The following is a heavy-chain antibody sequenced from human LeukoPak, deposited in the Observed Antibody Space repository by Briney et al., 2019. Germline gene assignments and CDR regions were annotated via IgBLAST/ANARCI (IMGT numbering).Heavy chain of an antibody. D-gene: IGHD5-12*01. J-gene: IGHJ5*02. CDR2: INPNSGGT. Sequence: ASVKVSCKASGYTFTGYYMHWVRQAPGQGLEWMGWINPNSGGTNYAQKFQGRVTMTRDTSISTAYTELSSLRSDDTATYYCARAVGVVATIFQNGENWFDPWGQGTLVTVSS. CDR3: ARAVGVVATIFQNGENWFDP. V-gene: IGHV1-2*02. CDR1: GYTFTGYY.